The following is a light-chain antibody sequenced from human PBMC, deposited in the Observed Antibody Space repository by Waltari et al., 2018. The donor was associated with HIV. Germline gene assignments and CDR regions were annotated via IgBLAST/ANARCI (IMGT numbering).Light chain of an antibody. Sequence: DIQMTQSPSTLSASVGDRITITCRASQTISSWLAWNQQKPGKPPKLLIYKASSLESGVPSRFSGSGSGTEFTLTISSLQPDDFGTYYCQQYNSYSWTFGQGTKVEIK. J-gene: IGKJ1*01. V-gene: IGKV1-5*03. CDR3: QQYNSYSWT. CDR1: QTISSW. CDR2: KAS.